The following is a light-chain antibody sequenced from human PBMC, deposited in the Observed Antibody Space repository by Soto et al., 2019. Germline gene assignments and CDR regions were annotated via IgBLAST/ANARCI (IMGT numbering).Light chain of an antibody. Sequence: DIVMTQSPLSLPVTPREPASLSCSSSQSLLHSNGYNYLDWYLQKPGQSPQLLIYLGYNRASGVTARFSGSGSGTDFTLKIRRVEAEEVGVYYCMQGLTTPLTCGGGTKVDI. CDR3: MQGLTTPLT. CDR2: LGY. V-gene: IGKV2-28*01. J-gene: IGKJ4*01. CDR1: QSLLHSNGYNY.